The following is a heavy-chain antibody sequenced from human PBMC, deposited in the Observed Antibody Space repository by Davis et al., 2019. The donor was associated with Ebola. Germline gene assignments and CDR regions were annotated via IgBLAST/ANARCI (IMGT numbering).Heavy chain of an antibody. CDR3: ARDYYSSGPTAY. Sequence: GESLKISCAASGFTFSSYGMHWVRQAPGKGLEWVAVIWYDGSNKYYADSVKGRFTISRDNSKNTLYLQMNSLRAEDTAVYYCARDYYSSGPTAYWGQGTLVTVSS. V-gene: IGHV3-33*01. D-gene: IGHD6-19*01. CDR2: IWYDGSNK. J-gene: IGHJ4*02. CDR1: GFTFSSYG.